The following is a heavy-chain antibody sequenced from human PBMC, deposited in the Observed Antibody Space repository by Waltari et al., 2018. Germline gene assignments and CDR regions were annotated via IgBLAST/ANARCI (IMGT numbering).Heavy chain of an antibody. D-gene: IGHD3-16*02. Sequence: QVQLVQSGAEVKKPGASVKVSCKASGYTFTGYYMHWVRQAPGQGLEWVVRINPHRCGTNYAQKFQGMVTMTRDTSISTAYMELSGLGSDDTAVYYCARGSGVLSLRGDYWGQGTLVTVAS. CDR3: ARGSGVLSLRGDY. CDR2: INPHRCGT. CDR1: GYTFTGYY. V-gene: IGHV1-2*06. J-gene: IGHJ4*02.